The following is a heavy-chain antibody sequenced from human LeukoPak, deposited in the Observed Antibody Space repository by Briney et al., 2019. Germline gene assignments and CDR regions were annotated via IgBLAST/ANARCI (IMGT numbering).Heavy chain of an antibody. CDR2: INPNSGGT. D-gene: IGHD6-6*01. V-gene: IGHV1-2*02. CDR1: GYTFTGYY. J-gene: IGHJ5*02. CDR3: ARVWGQLANWFDP. Sequence: ASVKVSRKASGYTFTGYYMHWVRQAPGQGLEWMGWINPNSGGTNYAQKFQGRVTMTRDTSISTAYMELSRLRSDDTAVYYCARVWGQLANWFDPWGQGTLVTVSS.